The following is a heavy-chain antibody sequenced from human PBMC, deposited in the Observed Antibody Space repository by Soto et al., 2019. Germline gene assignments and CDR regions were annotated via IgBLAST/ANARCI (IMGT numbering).Heavy chain of an antibody. V-gene: IGHV4-59*01. CDR3: ARSEQYSSGWYRY. J-gene: IGHJ4*02. CDR1: GGSISSYY. CDR2: IYYSGST. Sequence: PSETLSLTCTFSGGSISSYYWSWIRQPPGKGLEWIGHIYYSGSTNYNPSLKSRVTISVDTSKNQFSLKLSSVTAADTAVYYCARSEQYSSGWYRYWGQGTLVTVSS. D-gene: IGHD6-19*01.